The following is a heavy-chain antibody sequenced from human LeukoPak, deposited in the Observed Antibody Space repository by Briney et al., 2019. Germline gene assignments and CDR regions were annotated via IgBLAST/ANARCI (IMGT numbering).Heavy chain of an antibody. J-gene: IGHJ5*02. V-gene: IGHV3-7*03. Sequence: GGSLRLSCAAPGFTFSDFWMSWVRQAPGKGLEWVANIKEDGSEKNCVDSVKGRFTISRDNAKNSLYLQMNSLRAEDTAVYYCARDAKWFDPWGQGTLVTVSS. CDR1: GFTFSDFW. CDR3: ARDAKWFDP. CDR2: IKEDGSEK.